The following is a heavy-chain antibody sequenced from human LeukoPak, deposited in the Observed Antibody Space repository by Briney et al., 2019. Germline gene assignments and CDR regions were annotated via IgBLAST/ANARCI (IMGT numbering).Heavy chain of an antibody. CDR2: INYSGNT. J-gene: IGHJ3*01. V-gene: IGHV4-59*01. Sequence: WETLSLTCTVTARSISSDYWSWIRQPPGKGPEWIGYINYSGNTKYNPSLQSRVTMSIDTSKNQFSLKLSSVTAADTATYYCARGGFGVVVEEAFDFWGQGTMVTVSS. CDR1: ARSISSDY. D-gene: IGHD3-3*01. CDR3: ARGGFGVVVEEAFDF.